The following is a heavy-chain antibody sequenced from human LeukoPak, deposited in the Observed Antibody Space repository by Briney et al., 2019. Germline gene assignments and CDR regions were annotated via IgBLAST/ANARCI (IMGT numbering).Heavy chain of an antibody. CDR2: ISSSGSTI. J-gene: IGHJ4*02. CDR1: GFTFSDYY. D-gene: IGHD3-3*01. CDR3: ASKELDFWSGYVFDY. Sequence: GGSLRLSCAASGFTFSDYYMSWIRQAPGKGLEWVSYISSSGSTIYYADSVKGRFTISRDNAKNSLYLQMNSLRAEDTAVYYCASKELDFWSGYVFDYWGQGTLVTVSS. V-gene: IGHV3-11*04.